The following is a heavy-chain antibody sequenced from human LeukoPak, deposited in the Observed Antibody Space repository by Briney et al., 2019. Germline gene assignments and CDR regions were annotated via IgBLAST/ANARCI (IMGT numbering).Heavy chain of an antibody. Sequence: SETLSLTCAVYGGSFSGYYWSWIRQPPGKGLEWIGEINHSGSTNYNPSLKSRVTISVDTSKNQFSLKLSSVTAADTAVYYCACSDDYGNAFDIWGQGTMVTVSS. CDR3: ACSDDYGNAFDI. CDR2: INHSGST. CDR1: GGSFSGYY. V-gene: IGHV4-34*01. J-gene: IGHJ3*02. D-gene: IGHD4-17*01.